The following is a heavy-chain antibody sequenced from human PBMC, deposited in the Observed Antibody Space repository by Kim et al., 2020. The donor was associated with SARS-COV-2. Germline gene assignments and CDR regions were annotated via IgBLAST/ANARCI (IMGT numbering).Heavy chain of an antibody. CDR3: ARLSYYYDSSDLDY. J-gene: IGHJ4*02. Sequence: AQKFQGRVTMTRDTSTSTVYMELSSLRSEDTAVYYCARLSYYYDSSDLDYWGQGTLVTVSS. D-gene: IGHD3-22*01. V-gene: IGHV1-46*01.